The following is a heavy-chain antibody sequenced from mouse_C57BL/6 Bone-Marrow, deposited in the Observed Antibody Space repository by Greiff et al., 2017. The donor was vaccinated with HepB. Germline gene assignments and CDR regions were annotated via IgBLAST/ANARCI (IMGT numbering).Heavy chain of an antibody. D-gene: IGHD2-2*01. CDR1: GYSFTGYY. CDR3: ARYGSDHAMDY. CDR2: INPSTGGT. Sequence: VQLQQSGPELVKPGASVKISCKASGYSFTGYYMNWVKQSPEKSLEWIGEINPSTGGTTYNQKFKAKATLTVDKSSSTAYMQLKSLTSEDSAVYYCARYGSDHAMDYWGQGTSVTVSS. V-gene: IGHV1-42*01. J-gene: IGHJ4*01.